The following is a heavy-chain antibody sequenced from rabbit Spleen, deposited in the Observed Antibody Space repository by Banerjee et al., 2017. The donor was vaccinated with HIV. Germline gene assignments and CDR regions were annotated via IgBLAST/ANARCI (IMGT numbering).Heavy chain of an antibody. Sequence: QEQLVESGGDLVKPGASLTLTCIASGVSFSGSSYMCWVRQAPGKGLEWIACIHTGSSAFTYFASWAKGRFTCSKTSSTTVTLQMTRLTAADTATYFCARDTSSSFSSYGMDLWGPGTLVTVS. J-gene: IGHJ6*01. CDR3: ARDTSSSFSSYGMDL. CDR2: IHTGSSAFT. CDR1: GVSFSGSSY. D-gene: IGHD1-1*01. V-gene: IGHV1S45*01.